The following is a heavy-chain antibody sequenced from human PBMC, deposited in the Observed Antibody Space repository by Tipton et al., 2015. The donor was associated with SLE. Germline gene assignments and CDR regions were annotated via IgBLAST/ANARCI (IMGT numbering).Heavy chain of an antibody. V-gene: IGHV4-59*01. CDR2: IYYSGST. CDR1: GGSISSYY. CDR3: ARGYCSGGSCCNWFDP. Sequence: TLSLTCTVSGGSISSYYWSWIRQPPGKGLEWIGYIYYSGSTNYNPSLKSRVTISVDTSKNQFSLKLSSVTAADTAMYYCARGYCSGGSCCNWFDPWGQGTLVTVSS. D-gene: IGHD2-15*01. J-gene: IGHJ5*02.